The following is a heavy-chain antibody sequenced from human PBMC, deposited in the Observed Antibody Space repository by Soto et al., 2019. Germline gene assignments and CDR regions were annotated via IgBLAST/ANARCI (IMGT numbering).Heavy chain of an antibody. D-gene: IGHD5-12*01. Sequence: PSETLSLTCTVSGGSISNYYWSWIRQPPGKGLECIGYIYYSGSTNYNPPLKSRVTISVDTSKNQFSLKLSSVTAADTAVYFCARAYGGYAAYWGQGALVTVSS. CDR3: ARAYGGYAAY. CDR2: IYYSGST. J-gene: IGHJ4*02. CDR1: GGSISNYY. V-gene: IGHV4-59*01.